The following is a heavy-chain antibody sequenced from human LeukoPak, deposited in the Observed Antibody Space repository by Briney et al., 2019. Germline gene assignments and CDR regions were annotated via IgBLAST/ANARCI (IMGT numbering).Heavy chain of an antibody. CDR2: INQDGSEK. Sequence: PGGSLRLSCAASGFTFSSYAMSWVRQAPGRGLEWVANINQDGSEKYYVDSVKGRFTISRDNAKNSLYLQMNSLRAEDTAVYYCARHGELLSPYYYMDVWGKGTPVTVSS. J-gene: IGHJ6*03. V-gene: IGHV3-7*01. CDR1: GFTFSSYA. D-gene: IGHD3-10*01. CDR3: ARHGELLSPYYYMDV.